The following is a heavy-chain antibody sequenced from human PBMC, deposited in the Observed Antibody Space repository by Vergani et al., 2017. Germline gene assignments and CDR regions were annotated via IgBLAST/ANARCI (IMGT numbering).Heavy chain of an antibody. Sequence: EVQLLQSEGAVVQPGGSLRLSCVASGFTFSSHAMSWVRQGHGQGLEWVSHISPGASTVSYTDSVTGRFTFSRDNDNNSLTLDMTTLRVEDTAVYYCAKNPGISTTRHYYAMYVWGQGTTVTVSS. D-gene: IGHD1-1*01. J-gene: IGHJ6*02. V-gene: IGHV3-48*01. CDR3: AKNPGISTTRHYYAMYV. CDR1: GFTFSSHA. CDR2: ISPGASTV.